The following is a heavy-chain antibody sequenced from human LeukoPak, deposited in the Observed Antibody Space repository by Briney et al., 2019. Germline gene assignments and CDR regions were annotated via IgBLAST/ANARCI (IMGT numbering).Heavy chain of an antibody. CDR3: ARDPEVTAIRWFDP. CDR2: INPNSGGT. V-gene: IGHV1-2*02. D-gene: IGHD2-21*02. Sequence: ASVKVSCKASGYTFTGYYMHWVRQAPGQGLEWMGWINPNSGGTNYAQKFQGRVTMTRDTSISTAYMELSRLRSDDTAVYDCARDPEVTAIRWFDPWGQGTLVTVSS. CDR1: GYTFTGYY. J-gene: IGHJ5*02.